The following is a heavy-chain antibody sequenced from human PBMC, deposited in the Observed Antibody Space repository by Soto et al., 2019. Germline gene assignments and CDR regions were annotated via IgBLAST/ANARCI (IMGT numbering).Heavy chain of an antibody. V-gene: IGHV3-23*01. CDR1: GFTFSSYA. D-gene: IGHD6-13*01. CDR2: ISGSGGST. J-gene: IGHJ4*02. Sequence: PGGSLRLSCAASGFTFSSYAMSWVRQAPGKGLEWVSAISGSGGSTYYADSVKGRFTISRDNSKNTLYLQMNSLRAEDTAVYYCGSQGGPGSLAAAGVFDYWGQGTLVTVSS. CDR3: GSQGGPGSLAAAGVFDY.